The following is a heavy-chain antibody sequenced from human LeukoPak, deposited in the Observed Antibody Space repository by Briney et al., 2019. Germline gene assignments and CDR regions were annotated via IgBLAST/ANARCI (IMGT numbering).Heavy chain of an antibody. Sequence: NPSETLSLTCTVSGGSISSSSYYWGWIRQPPGKGLEWIGSIYYSGSTYYNPSLQSRVTISVDTSKNQFSLKLSSVTAADTAVYYCARTTVLLWFGGNNWFDPWGQGTLVTVSS. CDR3: ARTTVLLWFGGNNWFDP. CDR1: GGSISSSSYY. V-gene: IGHV4-39*01. D-gene: IGHD3-10*01. J-gene: IGHJ5*02. CDR2: IYYSGST.